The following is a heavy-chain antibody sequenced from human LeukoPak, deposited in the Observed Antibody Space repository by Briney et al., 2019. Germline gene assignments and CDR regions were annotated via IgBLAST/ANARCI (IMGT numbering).Heavy chain of an antibody. J-gene: IGHJ5*02. CDR2: ISAYNGNT. CDR1: GYTFTTYA. Sequence: GASVKVSCKASGYTFTTYAMNWVRQAPGQGLEWMGWISAYNGNTNYAQKLQGRVTMTTDTSTSTAYMELRSLRSDDTAVYYCARGTHYDILTGPMAREAWFDPWGQGTLVTVSS. V-gene: IGHV1-18*01. CDR3: ARGTHYDILTGPMAREAWFDP. D-gene: IGHD3-9*01.